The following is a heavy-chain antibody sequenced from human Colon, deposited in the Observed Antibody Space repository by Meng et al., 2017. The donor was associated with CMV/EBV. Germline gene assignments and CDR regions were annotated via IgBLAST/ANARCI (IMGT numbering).Heavy chain of an antibody. D-gene: IGHD2-2*01. CDR3: SRGQDFVVVPTPKNFFDP. CDR1: GFSFSIDS. Sequence: GGSLRLSRAASGFSFSIDSMDWVRQAPGKGLEWIATISSAGIYTYYAASVKGRFTISRDNAKSTVFLQMNSLRAEDTAVYYCSRGQDFVVVPTPKNFFDPWGQGTLVTVSS. V-gene: IGHV3-21*06. CDR2: ISSAGIYT. J-gene: IGHJ5*02.